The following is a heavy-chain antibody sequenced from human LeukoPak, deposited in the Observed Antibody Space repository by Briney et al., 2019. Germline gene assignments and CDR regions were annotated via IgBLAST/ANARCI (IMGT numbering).Heavy chain of an antibody. CDR1: GYTFTGYY. V-gene: IGHV1-2*02. CDR2: INPNSGGT. J-gene: IGHJ4*02. CDR3: ARCSAARVREFDY. D-gene: IGHD6-6*01. Sequence: ASVKVSCKASGYTFTGYYMHWVRQAPGQGLEWMGWINPNSGGTNYAQKFQGRVTMTRDTSISTAYMELSRLRSDDTAVYYCARCSAARVREFDYWGQGTLVTVSS.